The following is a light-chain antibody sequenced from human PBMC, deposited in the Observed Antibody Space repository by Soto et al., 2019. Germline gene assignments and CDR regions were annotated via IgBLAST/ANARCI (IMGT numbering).Light chain of an antibody. V-gene: IGKV3-20*01. CDR1: QSVSNNY. Sequence: EIVLSQSPGTLSLSQGERATLSCRASQSVSNNYLAWYRQNPGQAPRLLIYGASNRATGIPDRFSGSGSGTDFTLTISRLEPEDFAVYYCQQYGSSGTFGQGTKVDI. J-gene: IGKJ1*01. CDR2: GAS. CDR3: QQYGSSGT.